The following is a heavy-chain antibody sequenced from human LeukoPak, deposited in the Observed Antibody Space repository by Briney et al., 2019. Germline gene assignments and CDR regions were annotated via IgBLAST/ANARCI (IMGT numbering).Heavy chain of an antibody. Sequence: ASVKVSCKVSGYTLTELSMHWVRQAPGKGLEWMGIINPSGGSTSYAQKFQGRVTMTRDTSTSTVYMELSSLRPEDTAVYYCARAVANIDYWGQGTLVTVSS. V-gene: IGHV1-46*01. CDR2: INPSGGST. CDR3: ARAVANIDY. D-gene: IGHD6-19*01. J-gene: IGHJ4*02. CDR1: GYTLTELS.